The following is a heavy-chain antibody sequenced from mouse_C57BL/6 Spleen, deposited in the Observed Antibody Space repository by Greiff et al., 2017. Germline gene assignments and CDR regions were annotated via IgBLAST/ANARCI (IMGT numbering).Heavy chain of an antibody. V-gene: IGHV1-15*01. CDR3: TRHYYGSSSYYFDY. CDR1: GYTFTDYE. D-gene: IGHD1-1*01. Sequence: VQLQQSGAELVRPGASVTLSCKASGYTFTDYEMHWVKQTPVHGLEWIGAIDPETGGTAYNQKFKGKAILTADKSSSTAYMELRSLTSEDSAVYYCTRHYYGSSSYYFDYWGQGTTLTVSS. CDR2: IDPETGGT. J-gene: IGHJ2*01.